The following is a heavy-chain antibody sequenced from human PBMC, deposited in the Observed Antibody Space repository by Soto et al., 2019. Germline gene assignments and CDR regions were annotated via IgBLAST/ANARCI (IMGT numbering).Heavy chain of an antibody. CDR1: GFTFSSYG. CDR3: EKDLKSGWYYYGMDV. CDR2: ISYDGSNK. D-gene: IGHD6-19*01. Sequence: GGSLRLSCAASGFTFSSYGMHWVRQAPGKGLEWVAVISYDGSNKYYADSVKGRFTISRDNSKNTLYLQMNSLRAEDTAVYYCEKDLKSGWYYYGMDVWGQGTTVTASS. J-gene: IGHJ6*02. V-gene: IGHV3-30*18.